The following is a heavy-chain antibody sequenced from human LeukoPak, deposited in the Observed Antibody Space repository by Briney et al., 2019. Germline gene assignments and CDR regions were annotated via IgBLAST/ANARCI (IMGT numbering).Heavy chain of an antibody. Sequence: GSSVKVSCKASGGTFSSYAISWVRQAPGQGLEWMGRIIPILGIANYAKKFQGRVTITADKSTSTAYMELSSLRSEDTAVYYCARDLSGSYLDYWGQGTLVTVSS. J-gene: IGHJ4*02. D-gene: IGHD1-26*01. CDR1: GGTFSSYA. V-gene: IGHV1-69*04. CDR3: ARDLSGSYLDY. CDR2: IIPILGIA.